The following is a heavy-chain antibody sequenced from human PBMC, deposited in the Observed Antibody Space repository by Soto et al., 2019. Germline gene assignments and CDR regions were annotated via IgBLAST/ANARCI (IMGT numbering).Heavy chain of an antibody. J-gene: IGHJ6*02. V-gene: IGHV4-59*08. CDR2: IYSNGGT. CDR1: GDSIGTYN. D-gene: IGHD1-26*01. CDR3: VRQGIGALHGLVDV. Sequence: QVQLQASGPGLVKPSDTLSLTCTVSGDSIGTYNWGWIRQPPGKRLEWIGYIYSNGGTSYNPALKSRVPISADPSTKQFSLRLSSVTAADTAVYYCVRQGIGALHGLVDVWGQGTTVTVSS.